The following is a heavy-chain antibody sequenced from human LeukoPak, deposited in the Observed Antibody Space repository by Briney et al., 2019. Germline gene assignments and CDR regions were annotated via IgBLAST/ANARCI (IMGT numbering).Heavy chain of an antibody. CDR2: IKRDGSEK. V-gene: IGHV3-7*03. J-gene: IGHJ4*02. CDR3: ARAVTSTEGY. Sequence: GGSLRLSCAASGFTFSSYWMSWVRQAPGKGLEWVSNIKRDGSEKYYVDSVKGRFTISRDNAQKSVYLEMNSLRAEDTAVYYCARAVTSTEGYWGQGTLVTVSS. D-gene: IGHD4-17*01. CDR1: GFTFSSYW.